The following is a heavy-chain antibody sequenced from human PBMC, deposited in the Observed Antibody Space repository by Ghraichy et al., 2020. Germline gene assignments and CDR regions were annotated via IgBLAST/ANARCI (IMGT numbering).Heavy chain of an antibody. Sequence: ASVNVSCKASGYTFTSYDINWVRQATGQGLEWMGWMNPNSGNTGYAQKFQGRVTMTRNTSISTAYMELSSLRSEDTAVYYCARVKARYSSGWGQNWFDPWGQGTLVTVSS. J-gene: IGHJ5*02. CDR3: ARVKARYSSGWGQNWFDP. CDR1: GYTFTSYD. V-gene: IGHV1-8*01. D-gene: IGHD6-19*01. CDR2: MNPNSGNT.